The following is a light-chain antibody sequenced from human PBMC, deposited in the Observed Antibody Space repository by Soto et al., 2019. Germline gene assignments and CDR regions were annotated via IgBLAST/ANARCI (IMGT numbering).Light chain of an antibody. CDR3: LLYYNGVGV. CDR2: DTS. CDR1: TGAVTSGHY. V-gene: IGLV7-46*01. J-gene: IGLJ3*02. Sequence: QAVVTQEPSLTVSPGGTVTLTCGSSTGAVTSGHYPYWFQQKPGQAPRTLIDDTSNKHSWTPARFSGSLLGGKAALTLSGAQPEDEAEYYCLLYYNGVGVFGGGTKLPVL.